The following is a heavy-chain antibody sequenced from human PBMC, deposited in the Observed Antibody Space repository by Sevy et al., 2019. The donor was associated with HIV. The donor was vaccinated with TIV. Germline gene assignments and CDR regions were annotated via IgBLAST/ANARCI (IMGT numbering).Heavy chain of an antibody. Sequence: GESLKISCKGSGYSFTSYWIGWVRQMPGKGLEWMGIIYPGDSDTRYSQSFQGQVTISPDKSISTAYLQWSSLKASDTAMYYCARQETLGSSAYGDYCFDYWGQGTLVTVSS. J-gene: IGHJ4*02. CDR1: GYSFTSYW. D-gene: IGHD6-6*01. CDR3: ARQETLGSSAYGDYCFDY. V-gene: IGHV5-51*01. CDR2: IYPGDSDT.